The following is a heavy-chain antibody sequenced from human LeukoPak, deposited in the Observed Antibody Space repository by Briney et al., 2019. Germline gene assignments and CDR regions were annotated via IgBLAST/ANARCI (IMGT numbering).Heavy chain of an antibody. CDR2: MNPNSGNT. V-gene: IGHV1-8*02. CDR3: ARMTGDWGDAFDI. Sequence: ASVKVSCKASGYTFTGYYMHWVRQAPGQGLEWMGWMNPNSGNTGYAQKFQGRVTMTRNTSISTAYMELSSLRSEDTAVYYCARMTGDWGDAFDIWGQGTMVTVSS. D-gene: IGHD7-27*01. CDR1: GYTFTGYY. J-gene: IGHJ3*02.